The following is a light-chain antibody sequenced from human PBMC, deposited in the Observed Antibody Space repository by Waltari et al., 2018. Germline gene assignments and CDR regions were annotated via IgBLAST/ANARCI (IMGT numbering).Light chain of an antibody. Sequence: QSVLTQPPSASGNPGQTVTISCSGGNSNIGSNSFDWYQQFPGTAPKLHIYGGDRRPSGVPDRFSGSKSGTSASLASSGLRSEDEADYYCATWDESLNGVVIGGGTKLSVL. CDR1: NSNIGSNS. CDR2: GGD. J-gene: IGLJ3*02. CDR3: ATWDESLNGVV. V-gene: IGLV1-47*01.